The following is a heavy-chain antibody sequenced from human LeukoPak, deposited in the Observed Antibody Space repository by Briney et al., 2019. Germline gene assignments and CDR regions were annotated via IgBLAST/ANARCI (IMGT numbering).Heavy chain of an antibody. CDR2: IYKSGST. D-gene: IGHD3-22*01. Sequence: SEALSLTCTVSGGSIGWDYWSWIRQSAGKGLEWIGRIYKSGSTNYNPSFRSRVTMSVDTSKNQFSLSVTSVTAADTAVYYCAREEYFQDSNGYSYYFHSWGQGSLVTVSS. CDR1: GGSIGWDY. J-gene: IGHJ4*02. V-gene: IGHV4-4*07. CDR3: AREEYFQDSNGYSYYFHS.